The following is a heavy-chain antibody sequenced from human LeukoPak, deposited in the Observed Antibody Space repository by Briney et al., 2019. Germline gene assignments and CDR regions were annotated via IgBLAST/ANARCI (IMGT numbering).Heavy chain of an antibody. D-gene: IGHD3-10*01. CDR3: ARDKGGAVWGPIISDYFDY. V-gene: IGHV1-2*02. Sequence: ASVKVSCKASGYIFTGHYLHWLRQAPGQGLEWMGWINPNRGGTNYVQKFQGRVTMTRDTSMSTAYMELGRLTSDDTALYYCARDKGGAVWGPIISDYFDYWGQGTLVTVSS. CDR2: INPNRGGT. CDR1: GYIFTGHY. J-gene: IGHJ4*02.